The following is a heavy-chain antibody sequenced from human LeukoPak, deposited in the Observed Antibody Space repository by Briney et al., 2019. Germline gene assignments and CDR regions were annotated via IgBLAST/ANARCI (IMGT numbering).Heavy chain of an antibody. CDR2: ISAYNGNT. J-gene: IGHJ4*02. V-gene: IGHV1-18*04. CDR3: ARDLGVYGVLDY. Sequence: GASVKVSCKASGYTFTSYYMHWVRQAPGQGLEWMGWISAYNGNTNYAQKLQGRVTMTTDTSTSTAYMELRSLRSDDTAVYYCARDLGVYGVLDYWGQGTLVIVSS. D-gene: IGHD5/OR15-5a*01. CDR1: GYTFTSYY.